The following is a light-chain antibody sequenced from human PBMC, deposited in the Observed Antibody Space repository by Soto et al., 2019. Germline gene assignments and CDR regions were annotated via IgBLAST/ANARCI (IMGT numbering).Light chain of an antibody. J-gene: IGKJ2*01. V-gene: IGKV1-5*03. CDR1: QSVSSR. CDR3: QHYDSYPYS. Sequence: DIQMTQYPATLSAPVGDRVTITCQASQSVSSRVAWYQLKPGKAPRLLIFKASILESGVPSRFSGIGSGTVFTLTISSLQPDDFATYYCQHYDSYPYSFGQGTKLEFQ. CDR2: KAS.